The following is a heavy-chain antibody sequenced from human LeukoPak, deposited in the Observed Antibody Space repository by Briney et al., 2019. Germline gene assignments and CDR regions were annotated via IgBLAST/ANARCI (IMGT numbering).Heavy chain of an antibody. CDR2: MCGTAGCT. D-gene: IGHD3-22*01. J-gene: IGHJ5*01. CDR1: GFTFSNYW. CDR3: AKDRPNFHENSGHYYRRDGDS. Sequence: GGSLRLSCAPSGFTFSNYWMHWVRQAPGKGLEWVASMCGTAGCTFYPDSVKGRFTISRDNSKNVLYLRMNSLTAEDTAIYYCAKDRPNFHENSGHYYRRDGDSWGQGTLVTVSS. V-gene: IGHV3-23*01.